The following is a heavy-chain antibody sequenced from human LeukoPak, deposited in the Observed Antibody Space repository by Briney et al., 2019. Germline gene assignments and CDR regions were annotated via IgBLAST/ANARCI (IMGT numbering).Heavy chain of an antibody. Sequence: GRSLRLSCAASGFTFRNYGMHWVRQAPGKGLEWVALISYDGTNKYYADSVKGRFTISRDSSKNTLYLQMNNLRVEDTAVYYCAKDRGTISESFWYFHLWGRGAPVTVSS. CDR1: GFTFRNYG. CDR3: AKDRGTISESFWYFHL. V-gene: IGHV3-30*18. CDR2: ISYDGTNK. D-gene: IGHD3-16*01. J-gene: IGHJ2*01.